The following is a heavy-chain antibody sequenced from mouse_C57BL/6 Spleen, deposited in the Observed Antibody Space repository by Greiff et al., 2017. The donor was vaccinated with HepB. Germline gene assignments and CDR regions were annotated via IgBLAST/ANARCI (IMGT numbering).Heavy chain of an antibody. D-gene: IGHD2-3*01. V-gene: IGHV10-1*01. CDR1: GFSFNTYA. CDR3: VRQGGYYHSAMDY. Sequence: EVQRVESGGGLVQPKGSLKLSCAASGFSFNTYAMNWVRQAPGKGLEWVARIRSKSNNYATYYADSVKDRFTISRDDSESMLYLQMNNLKTEDTAMYYCVRQGGYYHSAMDYWGQGTSVTVSS. CDR2: IRSKSNNYAT. J-gene: IGHJ4*01.